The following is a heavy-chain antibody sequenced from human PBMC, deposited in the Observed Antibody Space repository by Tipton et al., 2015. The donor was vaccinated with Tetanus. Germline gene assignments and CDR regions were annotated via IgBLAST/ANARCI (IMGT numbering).Heavy chain of an antibody. D-gene: IGHD3-10*01. Sequence: TLSLTCTVSGASISSNTYYWGWIRQPPGKGLEWIASVSYSGSTYYNPSLKSRVTISVDTSQKQISLKVNSVTAADTAVYYCARDRGVRGGYYYYHGMDVWGQGTTVTVSS. CDR2: VSYSGST. V-gene: IGHV4-39*07. J-gene: IGHJ6*01. CDR3: ARDRGVRGGYYYYHGMDV. CDR1: GASISSNTYY.